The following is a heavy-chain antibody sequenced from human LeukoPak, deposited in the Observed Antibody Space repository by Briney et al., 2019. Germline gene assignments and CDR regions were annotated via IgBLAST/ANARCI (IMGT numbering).Heavy chain of an antibody. CDR1: GASVNTRGYC. V-gene: IGHV4-30-2*01. D-gene: IGHD3-16*02. J-gene: IGHJ4*02. CDR2: KYPTGGT. CDR3: ARIPMITFGGVIVPYYFDY. Sequence: PSETLSLTCDVSGASVNTRGYCLHWIRQPPGKGLEWLGCKYPTGGTYYNPSLKSRVTISVDKSKNQFSLKLSSVTAADTAVYYCARIPMITFGGVIVPYYFDYWGQGTLVTVSS.